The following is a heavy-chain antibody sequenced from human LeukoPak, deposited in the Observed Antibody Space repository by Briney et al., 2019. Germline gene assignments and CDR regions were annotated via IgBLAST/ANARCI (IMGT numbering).Heavy chain of an antibody. V-gene: IGHV3-30-3*01. CDR1: GFTFSSYA. Sequence: PGGSLRLYCAASGFTFSSYAMHWVRQAPGKGLEWVAVISYDGSNKYYADSVKGRFTISRDNSKNTLYLQMNSLRAEDTAVYYCARGRYYDSSGPFDYWGQGTLVTVSS. CDR3: ARGRYYDSSGPFDY. J-gene: IGHJ4*02. CDR2: ISYDGSNK. D-gene: IGHD3-22*01.